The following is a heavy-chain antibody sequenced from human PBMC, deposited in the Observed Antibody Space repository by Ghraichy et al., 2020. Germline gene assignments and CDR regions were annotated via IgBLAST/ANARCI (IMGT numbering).Heavy chain of an antibody. D-gene: IGHD4-11*01. CDR3: ARDNDYSNYGRYYYYGMDV. Sequence: GGSLRLSCAASGFTFSSYWMSWVRQAPGKGLEWVANIKQDGSEKYYVDSVKGRFTISRDNAKNSLYLQMNSLRAEDTAVYYCARDNDYSNYGRYYYYGMDVWGQGTTVTVSS. J-gene: IGHJ6*02. CDR1: GFTFSSYW. V-gene: IGHV3-7*01. CDR2: IKQDGSEK.